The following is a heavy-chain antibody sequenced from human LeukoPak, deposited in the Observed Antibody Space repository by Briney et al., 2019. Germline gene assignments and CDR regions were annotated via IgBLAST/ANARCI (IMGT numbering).Heavy chain of an antibody. CDR1: GYTFTSYY. Sequence: SVKVSCKASGYTFTSYYMHWVRQAPGQGLEWMGGIIPIFGTANYAQKFQGRVTITADESTSTAYMELSSLRSEDTAVYYCARDRIVGATSQFDYWGQGTLVTVSS. J-gene: IGHJ4*02. V-gene: IGHV1-69*13. CDR2: IIPIFGTA. CDR3: ARDRIVGATSQFDY. D-gene: IGHD1-26*01.